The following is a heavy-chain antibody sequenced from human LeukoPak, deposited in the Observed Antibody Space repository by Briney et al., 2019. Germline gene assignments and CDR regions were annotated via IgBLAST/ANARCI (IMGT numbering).Heavy chain of an antibody. Sequence: ASVKVSCTASGSTFTSYGISWVRQAPGQGLEWMGWISAYNGDTNYAQTLQGRVTITTDTSTSTAYMELRSLRSDDTAVYYCARDPTTDIVVVPAAIPIPHYYYYYGMDVWGQGTTVTVSS. CDR2: ISAYNGDT. J-gene: IGHJ6*02. CDR3: ARDPTTDIVVVPAAIPIPHYYYYYGMDV. V-gene: IGHV1-18*01. D-gene: IGHD2-2*01. CDR1: GSTFTSYG.